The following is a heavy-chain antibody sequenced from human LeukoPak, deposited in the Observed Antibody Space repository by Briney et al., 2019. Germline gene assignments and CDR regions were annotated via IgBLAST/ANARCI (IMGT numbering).Heavy chain of an antibody. CDR3: VRVGLYYYDSSGNSFDY. CDR2: ISPYNGNT. Sequence: ASVKVSCKASGYTFANYGFSWVRQAPGQGLEWLGWISPYNGNTSYAQKVQGRVTMTTDTSTSTAYMELRSLRSDDTAVYYCVRVGLYYYDSSGNSFDYWGQGTLVTVSS. V-gene: IGHV1-18*01. J-gene: IGHJ4*02. CDR1: GYTFANYG. D-gene: IGHD3-22*01.